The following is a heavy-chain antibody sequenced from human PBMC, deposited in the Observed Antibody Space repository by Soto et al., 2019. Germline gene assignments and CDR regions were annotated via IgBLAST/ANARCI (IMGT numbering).Heavy chain of an antibody. V-gene: IGHV3-23*01. Sequence: EGSLRLSCAASGFTFSSYAVSWVRQAPGKGPEWISSISGSGSTIYYADSVKGRFTISRDNSKNTLYLQMSSLRAGDTAVYYCAKVFYYYDSSGYYYFDYWGQGTLVTVSS. CDR3: AKVFYYYDSSGYYYFDY. CDR1: GFTFSSYA. D-gene: IGHD3-22*01. J-gene: IGHJ4*02. CDR2: ISGSGSTI.